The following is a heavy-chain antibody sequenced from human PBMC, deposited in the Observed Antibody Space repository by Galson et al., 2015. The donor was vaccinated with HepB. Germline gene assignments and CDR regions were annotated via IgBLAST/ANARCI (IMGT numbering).Heavy chain of an antibody. CDR1: EFSFSSFD. J-gene: IGHJ3*02. V-gene: IGHV3-23*01. CDR3: AKRGGGDYYAFDI. CDR2: ISASGGST. Sequence: SLRLSCAASEFSFSSFDMSWVRQAPGKGLEWVSAISASGGSTYSADSVRGRFTISRDNSKNTNTLYLQMNSLRAEDTAVYFCAKRGGGDYYAFDIWVQGTMFTIPS. D-gene: IGHD4-17*01.